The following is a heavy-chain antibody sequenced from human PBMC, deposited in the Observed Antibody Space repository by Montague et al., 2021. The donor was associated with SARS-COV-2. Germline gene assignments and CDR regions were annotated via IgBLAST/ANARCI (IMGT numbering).Heavy chain of an antibody. CDR3: ARGGEIDVWAPFGH. D-gene: IGHD3-16*01. CDR2: ISSDTLHT. Sequence: SLRLSCATSGFTFSRDSMNWVRQAPGKGLEWVSTISSDTLHTFYVESVKGRFTISRDNAKNELYLQMNSLGAEDMAVYYCARGGEIDVWAPFGHWGQGTLVTVSS. V-gene: IGHV3-21*01. J-gene: IGHJ4*02. CDR1: GFTFSRDS.